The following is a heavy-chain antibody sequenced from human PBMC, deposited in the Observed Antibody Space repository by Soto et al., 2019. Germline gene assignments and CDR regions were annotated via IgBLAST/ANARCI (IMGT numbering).Heavy chain of an antibody. D-gene: IGHD6-13*01. CDR1: GYTFTSYA. CDR2: INAGNGNT. J-gene: IGHJ4*02. V-gene: IGHV1-3*01. Sequence: ASVKVSCKASGYTFTSYAMHWVRQAPGQRLEWMGWINAGNGNTKYSQKFQGRVTITRDTSASTAYMELSSLRSEDTAVYYCSREGPIGAVGDYWGQGSLVIGSS. CDR3: SREGPIGAVGDY.